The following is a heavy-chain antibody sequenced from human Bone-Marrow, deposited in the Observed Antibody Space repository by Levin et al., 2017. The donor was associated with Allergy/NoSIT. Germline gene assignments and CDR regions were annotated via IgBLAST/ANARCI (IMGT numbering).Heavy chain of an antibody. Sequence: LSLTCAASGFTISGSWMTWVRHTSGKGLEWLGRIRSKTDGGTADYAAPMKGRITISRDDSENTLYLQINSLRADDTAVYYCATDSDGDYDYFENWGQGTLVTVSS. CDR1: GFTISGSW. D-gene: IGHD4-17*01. CDR3: ATDSDGDYDYFEN. J-gene: IGHJ4*02. CDR2: IRSKTDGGTA. V-gene: IGHV3-15*01.